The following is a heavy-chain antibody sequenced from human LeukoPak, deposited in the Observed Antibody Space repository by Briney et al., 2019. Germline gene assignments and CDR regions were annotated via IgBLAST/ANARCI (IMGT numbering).Heavy chain of an antibody. CDR2: ISSSSYI. V-gene: IGHV3-21*01. CDR1: GFTFSSYS. CDR3: ARDTPVLWFGETDAFDI. D-gene: IGHD3-10*01. Sequence: PGGSLRLSCAASGFTFSSYSMNWVRQAPGKGLEWVSSISSSSYIYYADSVKGRFTISRDNAKNSLYLQMNSLRAEDTAVYYCARDTPVLWFGETDAFDIWGQGTMVTVSS. J-gene: IGHJ3*02.